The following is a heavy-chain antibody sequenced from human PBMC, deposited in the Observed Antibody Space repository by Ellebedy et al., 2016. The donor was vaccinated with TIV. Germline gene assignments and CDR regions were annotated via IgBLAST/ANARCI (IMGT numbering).Heavy chain of an antibody. Sequence: AASVKVSCKPSGYTFTSYDINWVRQAPGQGLEYLGWMQPGSGNTGYAQKFEGRVTMTRDTSTGTAYMELNSLRSEDTAVYYCTVGLFDLWGQGTLVTVTA. V-gene: IGHV1-8*01. CDR1: GYTFTSYD. CDR3: TVGLFDL. CDR2: MQPGSGNT. D-gene: IGHD3-10*01. J-gene: IGHJ5*02.